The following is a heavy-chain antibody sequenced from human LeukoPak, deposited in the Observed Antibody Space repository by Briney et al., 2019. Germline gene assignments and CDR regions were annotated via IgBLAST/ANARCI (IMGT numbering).Heavy chain of an antibody. CDR1: GFTLSSYS. CDR2: ISSSSSYI. D-gene: IGHD3-3*02. Sequence: GGPLRLSCAASGFTLSSYSMNWVRQAPGKGLEWVSSISSSSSYIYYADSVKGRFTISRDNAKNSLYLQMNSLRAEDTAVYYCTRGFISVFYVGDGLDLWGQGTVSPSLQ. CDR3: TRGFISVFYVGDGLDL. J-gene: IGHJ3*01. V-gene: IGHV3-21*01.